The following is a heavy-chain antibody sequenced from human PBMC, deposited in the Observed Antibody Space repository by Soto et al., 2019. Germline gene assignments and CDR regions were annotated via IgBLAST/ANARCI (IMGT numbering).Heavy chain of an antibody. V-gene: IGHV4-34*01. J-gene: IGHJ6*02. Sequence: SETLSLTCAVYGGSFSGYYWSWIRQPPGKGLEWIGEINHSGSTNYNPSLKSRVTISVDTSKNQFSLKLSSVTAADTAVYYCAREYSSGWSYYGMDVWGQGTTVTVSS. CDR3: AREYSSGWSYYGMDV. CDR1: GGSFSGYY. D-gene: IGHD6-19*01. CDR2: INHSGST.